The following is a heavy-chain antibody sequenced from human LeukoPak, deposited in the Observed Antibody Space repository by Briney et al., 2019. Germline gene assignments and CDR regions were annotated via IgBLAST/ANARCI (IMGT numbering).Heavy chain of an antibody. V-gene: IGHV4-59*08. CDR3: ARQPSI. Sequence: PSETLSLTCTVPGGSISNDYWSWIRQSPGKTLEWIGYIRSSGDTASNPSLKSRVTMSVDTSKSQFSLRLNSVTAADTAVYYCARQPSIWGQGTMVIVSA. J-gene: IGHJ3*02. CDR1: GGSISNDY. CDR2: IRSSGDT.